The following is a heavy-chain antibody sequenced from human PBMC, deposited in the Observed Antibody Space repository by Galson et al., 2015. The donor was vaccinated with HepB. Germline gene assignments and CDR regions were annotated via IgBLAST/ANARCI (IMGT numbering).Heavy chain of an antibody. CDR2: INPSGGST. D-gene: IGHD4-23*01. J-gene: IGHJ3*01. CDR3: ARENAVVTSYAFDV. Sequence: SVTVSCKASGSTFTSYYMHWVRQAPGRGLEWMGIINPSGGSTSYAQKFQGRVTMTRDTSTSTVYMELSSLRSEDTAVYYCARENAVVTSYAFDVWGQGTMVTVSS. CDR1: GSTFTSYY. V-gene: IGHV1-46*01.